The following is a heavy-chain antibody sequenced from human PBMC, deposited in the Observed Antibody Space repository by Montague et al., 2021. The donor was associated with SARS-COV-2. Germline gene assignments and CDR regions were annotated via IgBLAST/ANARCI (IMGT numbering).Heavy chain of an antibody. CDR2: INHRGRT. CDR3: ARGRQNINMVVVVVPGGESYFDF. V-gene: IGHV4-34*01. Sequence: SETLSLTCAVYDGSLSDYSWTWIRQPPGKGLEWMGEINHRGRTNYNPSLKSRVTISVDKSKNQCSLKMTSVTAADTAVYYCARGRQNINMVVVVVPGGESYFDFWGQGTLVAVSS. CDR1: DGSLSDYS. J-gene: IGHJ4*02. D-gene: IGHD3-22*01.